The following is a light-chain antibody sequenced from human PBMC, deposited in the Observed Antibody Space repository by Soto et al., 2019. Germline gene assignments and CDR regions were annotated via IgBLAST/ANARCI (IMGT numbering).Light chain of an antibody. Sequence: DIQMTQSPSTLSASVGDRVTITCRASQSISSWLAWYQQKPGKAPKLLIYKASSLESGVTSRFSGSGSGTEFTLTIRSLQPDEFATYYCQKYNSYYRTCGQGTKMDIK. V-gene: IGKV1-5*03. CDR1: QSISSW. CDR2: KAS. J-gene: IGKJ1*01. CDR3: QKYNSYYRT.